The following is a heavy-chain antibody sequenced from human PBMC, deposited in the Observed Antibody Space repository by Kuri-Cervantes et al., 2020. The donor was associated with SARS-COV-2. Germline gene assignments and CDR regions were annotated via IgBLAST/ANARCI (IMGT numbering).Heavy chain of an antibody. CDR3: ARGEGSLGLMLVLGWRGRGRLDF. V-gene: IGHV1-2*04. Sequence: ASVKVSCKASGYSFNDYYIYWVRQAPGQGLEWMGWINPNSGGTNYAQKFPGWVTMTRDTSLSIRYMELSRLTSDDTAVYYCARGEGSLGLMLVLGWRGRGRLDFWGQGTLVTVSS. D-gene: IGHD3-16*01. J-gene: IGHJ4*02. CDR2: INPNSGGT. CDR1: GYSFNDYY.